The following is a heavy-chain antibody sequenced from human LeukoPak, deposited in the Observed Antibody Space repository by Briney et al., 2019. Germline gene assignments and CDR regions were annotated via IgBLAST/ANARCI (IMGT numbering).Heavy chain of an antibody. CDR2: INQDGSEK. CDR1: GFTFSNSW. V-gene: IGHV3-7*04. Sequence: GGSLRLSCVASGFTFSNSWMSWVRQAPGKGLEWMANINQDGSEKYYVDSVKGRFTISRDNAKNSLYLQMNSLRAEDTAVYYCARDAVYYGSGSYYYRPYYYGMDVWGQGTTVTVSS. D-gene: IGHD3-10*01. CDR3: ARDAVYYGSGSYYYRPYYYGMDV. J-gene: IGHJ6*02.